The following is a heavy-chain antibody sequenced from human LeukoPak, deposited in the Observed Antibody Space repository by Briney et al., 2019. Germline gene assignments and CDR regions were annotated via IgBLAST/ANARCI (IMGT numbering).Heavy chain of an antibody. CDR1: GFTFTSSA. Sequence: SVKVSCKASGFTFTSSAMQWVRQARGQRLEWIGWIVVGSGNTNYAQKFQERVTITRDMSTSTAYMELSSLRSEDTAVYYCVAEYNGGFYDSGAFDIWGQGTMVTVSS. CDR2: IVVGSGNT. J-gene: IGHJ3*02. D-gene: IGHD3-22*01. CDR3: VAEYNGGFYDSGAFDI. V-gene: IGHV1-58*02.